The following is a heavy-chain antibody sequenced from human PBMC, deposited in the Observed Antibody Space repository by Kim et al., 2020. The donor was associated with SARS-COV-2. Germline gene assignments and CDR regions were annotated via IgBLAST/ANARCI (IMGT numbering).Heavy chain of an antibody. CDR1: GYTFTSYY. D-gene: IGHD3-10*01. Sequence: ASVKVSCKTSGYTFTSYYIHWVRQAPGQGLEWMAIINTIYGSTNRPQKFKGRVTMTRDTSTSTVYMELNSLRYEDAAVYYCARDGYYGSKNYYIVDYWGQ. CDR2: INTIYGST. J-gene: IGHJ4*02. V-gene: IGHV1-46*01. CDR3: ARDGYYGSKNYYIVDY.